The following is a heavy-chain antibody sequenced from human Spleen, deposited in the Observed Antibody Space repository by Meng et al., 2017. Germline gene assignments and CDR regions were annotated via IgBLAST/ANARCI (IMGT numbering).Heavy chain of an antibody. CDR2: MYYSGST. D-gene: IGHD3-22*01. CDR1: GGSVSSGSYY. J-gene: IGHJ4*02. CDR3: ARAPTYFYDSSGYYNYFDY. Sequence: QVHLQESGPGVVRPSETLSLTCTGSGGSVSSGSYYWSWIRQPPGKGLEWIAYMYYSGSTRYNPSLKSRVTISVDTSKNQLSLRLSSVTAADTAVYYCARAPTYFYDSSGYYNYFDYWGQGTLVTVSS. V-gene: IGHV4-61*01.